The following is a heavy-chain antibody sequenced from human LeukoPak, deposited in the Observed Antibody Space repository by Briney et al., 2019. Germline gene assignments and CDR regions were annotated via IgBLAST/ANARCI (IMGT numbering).Heavy chain of an antibody. CDR1: GGSISSYH. V-gene: IGHV4-59*08. CDR2: IYYSGST. D-gene: IGHD1-26*01. Sequence: SETLSLTCTVSGGSISSYHWSWIRQPPGKGLEWIGYIYYSGSTNYNPALKSRVTMSVDTSKNQYSLNLNSVTAADTAVYYCARHISSGGTYAHFDYWGQGTLVTVSS. J-gene: IGHJ4*02. CDR3: ARHISSGGTYAHFDY.